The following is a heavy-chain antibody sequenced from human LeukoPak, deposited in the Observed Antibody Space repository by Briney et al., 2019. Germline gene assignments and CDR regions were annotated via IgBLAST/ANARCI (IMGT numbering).Heavy chain of an antibody. D-gene: IGHD5-24*01. CDR3: ARQFSRAGYKGICY. CDR2: MNPNSGNT. Sequence: ASVKVSCKASGYTFTSYDINWVRQATGQGLEWMGWMNPNSGNTGYAQKFQGRVTITRNTSISTAYMELSSLRSDDTAVYYCARQFSRAGYKGICYWGQGTLVTVSS. J-gene: IGHJ4*02. V-gene: IGHV1-8*02. CDR1: GYTFTSYD.